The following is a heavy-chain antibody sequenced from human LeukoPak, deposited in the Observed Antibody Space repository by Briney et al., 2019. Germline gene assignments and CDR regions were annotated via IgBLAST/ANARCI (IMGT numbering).Heavy chain of an antibody. CDR3: VKDYTQLVRGYFQH. Sequence: PGGSLRLSCSASGFTFSSYAMHWIRQAPGKGLEYVSAISSNRGSTYYADSVKGRFTISRDNSKNTLYLQMSSLRAEDTAVYYCVKDYTQLVRGYFQHWGQGTLVTVSS. J-gene: IGHJ1*01. CDR1: GFTFSSYA. CDR2: ISSNRGST. V-gene: IGHV3-64D*06. D-gene: IGHD6-6*01.